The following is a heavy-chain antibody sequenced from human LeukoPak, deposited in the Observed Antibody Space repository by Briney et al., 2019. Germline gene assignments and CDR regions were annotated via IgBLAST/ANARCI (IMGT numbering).Heavy chain of an antibody. CDR3: ARSLGGYAGYYYHGMDV. V-gene: IGHV3-74*01. J-gene: IGHJ6*02. CDR1: GFTLSSYW. D-gene: IGHD5-12*01. CDR2: INSDGSST. Sequence: PGGSLRLSCAASGFTLSSYWMHWVRQAPGKGLVWVSRINSDGSSTSYADSVKGRFTISRDNAKNTLYLQMNSLRAEDTAVYYCARSLGGYAGYYYHGMDVWGQGTTVTVSS.